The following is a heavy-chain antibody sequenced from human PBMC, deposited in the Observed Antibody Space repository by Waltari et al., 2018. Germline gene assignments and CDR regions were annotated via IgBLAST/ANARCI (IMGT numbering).Heavy chain of an antibody. CDR1: GGSFSGYY. J-gene: IGHJ6*02. CDR2: INHSGST. CDR3: ARELRYYYYYGMDV. D-gene: IGHD6-6*01. Sequence: QVQLQQWGAGLLKPSETLSLTCAVYGGSFSGYYWSWIRQPPGKGLEWIGEINHSGSTNYNPSLKSRVTISVDTSKNQFSLKLSSVTAADTAVYYCARELRYYYYYGMDVWGQGTTVTVSS. V-gene: IGHV4-34*01.